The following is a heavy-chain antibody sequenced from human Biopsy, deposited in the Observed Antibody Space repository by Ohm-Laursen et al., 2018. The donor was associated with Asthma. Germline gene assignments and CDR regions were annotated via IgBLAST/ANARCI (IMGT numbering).Heavy chain of an antibody. D-gene: IGHD6-19*01. Sequence: GPSVKVSCKAPGGTFSNFAISWVRQAPGQGLEWLGGIKTVFGTTNYAQKFQGRVTITADESTSTAYMEVTSLRSEDTAIYYCARCQVGYSSGWSLLLKKIYYSGMDVWGQGTAVTVSS. CDR3: ARCQVGYSSGWSLLLKKIYYSGMDV. CDR2: IKTVFGTT. V-gene: IGHV1-69*01. CDR1: GGTFSNFA. J-gene: IGHJ6*02.